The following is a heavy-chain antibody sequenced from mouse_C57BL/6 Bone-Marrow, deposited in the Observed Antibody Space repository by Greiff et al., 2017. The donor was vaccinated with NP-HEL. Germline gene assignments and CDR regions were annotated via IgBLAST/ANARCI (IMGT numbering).Heavy chain of an antibody. CDR3: ARGGYYYAMDY. CDR2: INPSNGGT. Sequence: QVQLKESRAELVKPGASVKLSCKASCYTFPRYWMHWVEERPGQGLEWIGNINPSNGGTNYNEKFKSKATLTVDKSSSTAYMQLSSLTSEDSAVYYCARGGYYYAMDYWGQGTSVTVSS. D-gene: IGHD2-2*01. J-gene: IGHJ4*01. V-gene: IGHV1-53*01. CDR1: CYTFPRYW.